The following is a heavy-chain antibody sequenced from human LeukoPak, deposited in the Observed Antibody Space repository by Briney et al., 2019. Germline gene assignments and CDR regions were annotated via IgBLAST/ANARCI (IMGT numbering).Heavy chain of an antibody. V-gene: IGHV3-23*01. CDR3: AREMTIITYSFDS. CDR1: GFTFSNYA. D-gene: IGHD5-24*01. J-gene: IGHJ4*02. Sequence: GGSLRLSCAPSGFTFSNYAMSWVRQAPGKGLEWVSAISETGGTIHYADSVRGRFTISRVNSKNTLYLQMNSLRAEDTAVYYCAREMTIITYSFDSWGQGTLVTVSS. CDR2: ISETGGTI.